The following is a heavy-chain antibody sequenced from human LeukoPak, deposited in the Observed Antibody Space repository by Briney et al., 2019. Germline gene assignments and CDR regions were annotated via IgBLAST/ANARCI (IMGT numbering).Heavy chain of an antibody. CDR2: INAGNGNT. J-gene: IGHJ4*02. V-gene: IGHV1-3*03. D-gene: IGHD6-13*01. Sequence: ASVKVSCKASGYTFTSYAMHWVRQAPGQRLEWMGWINAGNGNTKYSQEFQGRVTITRDTSASTAYMELSSLRSEDMAVYYCAREGSSSWHFDYWGQGTLVTVSS. CDR1: GYTFTSYA. CDR3: AREGSSSWHFDY.